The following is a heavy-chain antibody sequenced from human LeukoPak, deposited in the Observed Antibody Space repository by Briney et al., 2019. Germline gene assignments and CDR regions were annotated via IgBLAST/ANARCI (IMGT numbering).Heavy chain of an antibody. J-gene: IGHJ4*02. V-gene: IGHV1-2*02. D-gene: IGHD6-13*01. CDR3: ARVQHLDY. Sequence: ASVKVSCKASGYTFTGSYIHWVRQAPGQGLEWMGWINPYNGGTHYAQKFQGRVTMTRDTSISTAYIELSSLRSDDTAVYYCARVQHLDYWGQGTLVTGSS. CDR1: GYTFTGSY. CDR2: INPYNGGT.